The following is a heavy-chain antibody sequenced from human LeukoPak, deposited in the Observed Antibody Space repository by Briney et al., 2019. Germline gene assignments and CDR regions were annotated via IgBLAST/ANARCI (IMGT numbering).Heavy chain of an antibody. J-gene: IGHJ4*02. CDR1: GFSFSSYG. CDR2: ISWDGGST. V-gene: IGHV3-43D*03. CDR3: AKGASSWYGVSDY. Sequence: GGSLRLSCAASGFSFSSYGMSWVRQAPGKGLEWVSLISWDGGSTYYADSVKGRFTISRDNSKNSLYLQMNSLRAEDTGLYYCAKGASSWYGVSDYWGQGTLVTVSS. D-gene: IGHD6-13*01.